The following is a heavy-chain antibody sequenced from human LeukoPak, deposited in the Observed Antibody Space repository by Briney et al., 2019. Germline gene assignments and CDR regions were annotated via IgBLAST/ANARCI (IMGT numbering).Heavy chain of an antibody. CDR3: ARARGIDLESRGLDY. V-gene: IGHV3-48*03. CDR1: GFTFSSYE. CDR2: ISSSGSTI. D-gene: IGHD3-10*01. J-gene: IGHJ4*02. Sequence: GGSLRLSCAAAGFTFSSYEMNWVRQAPGKGLEWVSYISSSGSTIYYADSVKGRFTISRDNAKNSLYLQMNSLRAEDTAVYYCARARGIDLESRGLDYWGQGTLVTVSS.